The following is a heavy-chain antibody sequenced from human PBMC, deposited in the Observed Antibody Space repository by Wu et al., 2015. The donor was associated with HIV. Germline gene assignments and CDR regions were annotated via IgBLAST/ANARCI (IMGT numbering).Heavy chain of an antibody. J-gene: IGHJ6*03. D-gene: IGHD2-2*01. CDR2: TSPYNDNT. CDR3: ARAFGYCLSAGCYRFDYHYFYMDV. CDR1: GYIFTTYG. Sequence: QAQLMQSGVEIKEPGASVKVACKASGYIFTTYGITWVRQAPGQGLEWMGWTSPYNDNTKSAQKFQGRVTLTTDTSTSTAYMELSSLRSDDTAVYYCARAFGYCLSAGCYRFDYHYFYMDVWGKGTTVTVSS. V-gene: IGHV1-18*01.